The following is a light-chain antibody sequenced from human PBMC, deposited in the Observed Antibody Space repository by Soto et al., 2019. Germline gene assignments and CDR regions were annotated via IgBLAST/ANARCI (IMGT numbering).Light chain of an antibody. Sequence: EVVMTQSPATLSVSPGQRVTLSCRASHSVSSSLAWYQQKPGQAPRLLISGASTRAAGVPARFSGSGSGTDFTLTISSLQSEDFAVYYCQQYNNWPRTFGQGTKVDIK. CDR1: HSVSSS. CDR2: GAS. CDR3: QQYNNWPRT. V-gene: IGKV3-15*01. J-gene: IGKJ1*01.